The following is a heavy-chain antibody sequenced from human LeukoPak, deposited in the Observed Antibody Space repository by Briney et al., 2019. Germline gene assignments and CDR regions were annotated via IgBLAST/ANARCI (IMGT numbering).Heavy chain of an antibody. J-gene: IGHJ3*02. Sequence: PGGSLRLSCAASGFTFSSYAMSWVRQAPGKGLEWVSAISGSGGSTYYADSVKGRFTISRDNSKNTLYLQMNSLRAEDTAVYYCAKDPAGTPHRDDAFDIWGQGTMVTVSS. V-gene: IGHV3-23*01. CDR1: GFTFSSYA. CDR3: AKDPAGTPHRDDAFDI. D-gene: IGHD1-14*01. CDR2: ISGSGGST.